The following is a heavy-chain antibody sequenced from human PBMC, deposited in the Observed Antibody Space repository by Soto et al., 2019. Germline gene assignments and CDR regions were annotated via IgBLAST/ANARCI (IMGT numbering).Heavy chain of an antibody. CDR3: ARGLAGPPAGP. D-gene: IGHD6-19*01. V-gene: IGHV1-69*01. Sequence: QVQLVQSGAEVKKPGTSVKVSCKASGGTFNSYSVSWVRQAPGKGLEWMGGICPVYGTPHYAQKFQGRVTITADESTRTAYMELSSLTSEDTAVYYCARGLAGPPAGPWGQGTLVTVSS. CDR2: ICPVYGTP. J-gene: IGHJ5*02. CDR1: GGTFNSYS.